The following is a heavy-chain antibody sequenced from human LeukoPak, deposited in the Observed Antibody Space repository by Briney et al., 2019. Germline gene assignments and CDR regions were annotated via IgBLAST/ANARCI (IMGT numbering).Heavy chain of an antibody. D-gene: IGHD2-2*01. J-gene: IGHJ4*02. CDR1: GFTLSRYA. Sequence: GGSLRLSCAASGFTLSRYAFHWVRQAPGKGLEWVAVMSYDGTNQDYADSVKGRFIISKDNSKNTLYLQISSLRSEDTAVYYCAREGEATKFCSSSSCIPDFWGQGTLVTVSS. CDR3: AREGEATKFCSSSSCIPDF. V-gene: IGHV3-30*04. CDR2: MSYDGTNQ.